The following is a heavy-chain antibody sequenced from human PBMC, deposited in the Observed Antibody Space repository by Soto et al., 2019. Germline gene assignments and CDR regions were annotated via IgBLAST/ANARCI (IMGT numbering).Heavy chain of an antibody. D-gene: IGHD4-17*01. CDR2: IYYSGST. J-gene: IGHJ4*02. CDR1: GGSISSGGYY. V-gene: IGHV4-31*03. CDR3: ARGDYGDYFDY. Sequence: SETLSLTCTVSGGSISSGGYYWSWIRQHPGKGLEWIGYIYYSGSTYYNPSLKSRVTISVDTSKNQFSLKLSSVTAADTAVYYCARGDYGDYFDYWGQGTLVTVPQ.